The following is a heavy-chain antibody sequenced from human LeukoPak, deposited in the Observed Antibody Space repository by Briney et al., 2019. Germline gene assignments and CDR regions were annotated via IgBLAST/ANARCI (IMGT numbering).Heavy chain of an antibody. J-gene: IGHJ4*02. D-gene: IGHD1-26*01. CDR1: GFSFSDHE. CDR3: ASGRGSYSPDY. Sequence: GGSLRLSCAASGFSFSDHEMNLVRQAPGKGLEWISYLSSSGNAYYADSVKGRFTISRDNSKNSLYLQMTSLRVDDTAVYYCASGRGSYSPDYWGQGTLVTVSS. V-gene: IGHV3-48*03. CDR2: LSSSGNA.